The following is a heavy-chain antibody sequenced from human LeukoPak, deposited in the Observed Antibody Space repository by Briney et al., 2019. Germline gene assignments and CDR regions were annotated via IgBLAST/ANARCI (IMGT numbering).Heavy chain of an antibody. CDR1: GGSFSGYY. CDR3: ARDFAWFDP. V-gene: IGHV4-34*01. D-gene: IGHD2/OR15-2a*01. CDR2: INHSGST. Sequence: SETLCLTCAVYGGSFSGYYWSWIRQPPGKGLGWIGEINHSGSTNYNPSLKSRVTISVDTSKKQFSLKLSSVTAADTAVYYCARDFAWFDPWGQGTLVIVSS. J-gene: IGHJ5*02.